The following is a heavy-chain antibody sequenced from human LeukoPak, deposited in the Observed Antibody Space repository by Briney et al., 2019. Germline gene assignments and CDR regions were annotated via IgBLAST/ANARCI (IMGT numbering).Heavy chain of an antibody. CDR3: AGLGGSTEY. J-gene: IGHJ4*02. D-gene: IGHD3-16*01. Sequence: SETLSLTCTVSGGSISSSSYYWGWIRQPPGKGLEWIGSIYYSGSTYYNPSLKSRVTISVDTSKNQFSLKLSSVTAADTAVYYCAGLGGSTEYWGQGTLVTVSS. V-gene: IGHV4-39*01. CDR2: IYYSGST. CDR1: GGSISSSSYY.